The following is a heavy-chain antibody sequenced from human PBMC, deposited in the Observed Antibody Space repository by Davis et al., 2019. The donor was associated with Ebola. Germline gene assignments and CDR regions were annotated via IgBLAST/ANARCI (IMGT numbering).Heavy chain of an antibody. CDR3: ARGLRGGIVVVPAATNYGMDV. CDR1: GGSFSGYY. Sequence: SETLSLTCAVYGGSFSGYYWSWIRQSPGKGLEWTGEINHSGSTNYNPSLKSRVTISVDTSKNQFSLKLSSVTAADTAVYYCARGLRGGIVVVPAATNYGMDVWGQGTTVTVSS. J-gene: IGHJ6*02. CDR2: INHSGST. D-gene: IGHD2-2*01. V-gene: IGHV4-34*01.